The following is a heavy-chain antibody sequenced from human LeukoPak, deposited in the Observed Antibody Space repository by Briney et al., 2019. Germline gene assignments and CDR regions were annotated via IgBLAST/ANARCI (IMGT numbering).Heavy chain of an antibody. Sequence: PSETLSLTCTVSRGSISSGDHYWSRTRQPPGTGLEWIGYIYYSGSTYYNPSLKSRVTISVDTSKNQFSLKLSSVTAADTAVYYCARGVGDCSGGSCYFWFDPWGQGTLVTVSS. CDR1: RGSISSGDHY. J-gene: IGHJ5*02. CDR2: IYYSGST. D-gene: IGHD2-15*01. CDR3: ARGVGDCSGGSCYFWFDP. V-gene: IGHV4-30-4*01.